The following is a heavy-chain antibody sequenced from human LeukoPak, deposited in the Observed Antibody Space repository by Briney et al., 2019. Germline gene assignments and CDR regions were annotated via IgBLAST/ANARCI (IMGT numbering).Heavy chain of an antibody. J-gene: IGHJ4*02. D-gene: IGHD5-18*01. Sequence: GGSLRLSCAASGFTFSSYAMHWVRQAPGQGLEWVAVISYDGSNKYYADSVKGRFTISRDNSKNTLYLQMNSLRAEDTAVYYCARERLGLQLWSYFDYWGQGTLVTVSS. CDR2: ISYDGSNK. CDR3: ARERLGLQLWSYFDY. CDR1: GFTFSSYA. V-gene: IGHV3-30-3*01.